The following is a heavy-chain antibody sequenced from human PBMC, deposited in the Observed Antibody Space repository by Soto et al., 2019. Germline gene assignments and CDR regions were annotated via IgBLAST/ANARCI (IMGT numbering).Heavy chain of an antibody. J-gene: IGHJ4*02. D-gene: IGHD3-10*01. Sequence: SETLSLTCTVSGGSISSYYWSWIRQPPGKGLEWIGYIYYSGSTNYNPSLKSRVTISVDTSKNQFSLKLSSVTAADTAVYYCARGEGLLWFAEFRYYFDYWGQGQWSPSPQ. CDR3: ARGEGLLWFAEFRYYFDY. CDR2: IYYSGST. V-gene: IGHV4-59*01. CDR1: GGSISSYY.